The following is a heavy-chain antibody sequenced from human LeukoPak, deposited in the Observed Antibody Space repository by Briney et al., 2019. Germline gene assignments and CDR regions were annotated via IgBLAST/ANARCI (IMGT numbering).Heavy chain of an antibody. CDR1: GGSSSGYY. D-gene: IGHD3-10*01. CDR2: INHSGST. V-gene: IGHV4-34*01. Sequence: SETLSLTCAVYGGSSSGYYWSWIRQPPGKGLEWIGEINHSGSTNYNPSLKSRVTISVDTSKNQFSLKLSSVTAADTAVYYCASSVDRYYYYYYMDVWGKGTTVTVSS. J-gene: IGHJ6*03. CDR3: ASSVDRYYYYYYMDV.